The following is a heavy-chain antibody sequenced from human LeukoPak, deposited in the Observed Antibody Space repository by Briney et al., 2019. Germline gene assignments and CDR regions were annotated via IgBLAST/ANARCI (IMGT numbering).Heavy chain of an antibody. D-gene: IGHD2-15*01. CDR1: GYTFIGYF. V-gene: IGHV1-2*06. CDR2: VNSDSGDT. Sequence: KPGASVKVSCKTSGYTFIGYFIHWVRQAPGQGLEWMGRVNSDSGDTNYAQHFQGRVTMTRDTSITTAYMELSSLTSDDTAVYYCARDLYSTPHWELDYWGLGTLVTVSS. J-gene: IGHJ4*02. CDR3: ARDLYSTPHWELDY.